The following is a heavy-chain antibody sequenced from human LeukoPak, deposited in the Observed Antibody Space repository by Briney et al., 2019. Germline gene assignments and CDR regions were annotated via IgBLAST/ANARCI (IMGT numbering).Heavy chain of an antibody. D-gene: IGHD3-3*01. CDR3: ARGFPYYDFWSGYYVGDYYYMDV. Sequence: SETLSLTCAVYGGSFSGYYWSWIRQPPGKGLEGIGEINHSGSTNYNPSLKSRVTISVDTSKNQFSLKLSSVTAADTAVYYCARGFPYYDFWSGYYVGDYYYMDVWGKGTTVTVSS. CDR1: GGSFSGYY. J-gene: IGHJ6*03. V-gene: IGHV4-34*01. CDR2: INHSGST.